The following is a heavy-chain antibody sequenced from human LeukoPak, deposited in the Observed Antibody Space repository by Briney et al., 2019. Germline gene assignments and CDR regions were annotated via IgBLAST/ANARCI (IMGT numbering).Heavy chain of an antibody. V-gene: IGHV3-7*03. CDR3: ANFFRWYSSSWYQYFQH. Sequence: GGSLRLSCTASGFTFSNFWMGWVRQAPGKGLEWVANIKQDETEKFYLGSVKGRFTISRDNAKNSLYLQMNSLRAEDTAVYYCANFFRWYSSSWYQYFQHWSQGTLVTVSS. J-gene: IGHJ1*01. D-gene: IGHD6-13*01. CDR2: IKQDETEK. CDR1: GFTFSNFW.